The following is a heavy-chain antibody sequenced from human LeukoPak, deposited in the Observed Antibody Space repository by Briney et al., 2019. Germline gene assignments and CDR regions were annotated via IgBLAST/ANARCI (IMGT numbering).Heavy chain of an antibody. CDR2: MNPNSGNT. CDR3: ARMNGMTVVSSDAFDI. V-gene: IGHV1-8*01. D-gene: IGHD3-22*01. J-gene: IGHJ3*02. CDR1: GYTFTSYD. Sequence: GASVKVSCKASGYTFTSYDINWVRQATGQGLEWMGWMNPNSGNTGYAQKFQGRVTMTRNTSISTAYMELSSLRSEDTAVYYCARMNGMTVVSSDAFDIWGQGTMVTVSS.